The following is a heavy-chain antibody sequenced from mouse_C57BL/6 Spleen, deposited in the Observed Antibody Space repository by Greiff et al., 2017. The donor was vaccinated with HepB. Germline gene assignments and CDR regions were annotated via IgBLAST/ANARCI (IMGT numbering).Heavy chain of an antibody. J-gene: IGHJ1*03. V-gene: IGHV1-15*01. CDR1: GYTFTDYE. D-gene: IGHD2-1*01. Sequence: VQLQQSGAELVRPGASVTLSCKASGYTFTDYEMHWVKQTPVHGLEWIGAIDPETGGTAYNQKFKGKAILTADKSSSTAYMELRSLTSEDSAVYYWTRDGNYPYWYFDVWGTGTTVTVSS. CDR2: IDPETGGT. CDR3: TRDGNYPYWYFDV.